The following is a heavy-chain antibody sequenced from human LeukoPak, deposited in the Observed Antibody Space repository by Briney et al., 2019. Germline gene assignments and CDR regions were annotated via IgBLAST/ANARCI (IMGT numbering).Heavy chain of an antibody. CDR1: GGSVSNYY. V-gene: IGHV4-59*08. CDR3: ARHFAYSSSSYFDY. D-gene: IGHD6-6*01. J-gene: IGHJ4*02. Sequence: SETLSLTCSVSGGSVSNYYWSWIRQPPGKGLEWIGYVYYTGSTNYNPSLKSRVTMFEDKSKNQFSPRLYSVTVADTAVYYCARHFAYSSSSYFDYWGQGSLVTVSS. CDR2: VYYTGST.